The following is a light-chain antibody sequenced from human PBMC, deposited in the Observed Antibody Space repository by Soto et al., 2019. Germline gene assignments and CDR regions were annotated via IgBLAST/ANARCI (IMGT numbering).Light chain of an antibody. CDR1: HDIRKY. CDR2: DAS. Sequence: DIQMTQSPSSLSASVGDRVTITCQASHDIRKYLNWYQQKPGKAPKLLIYDASNLETGVPSRFPGSGSGTDFTFTISSLQPEDIATYYCQQYENFPVTFGQGTRLESK. J-gene: IGKJ5*01. CDR3: QQYENFPVT. V-gene: IGKV1-33*01.